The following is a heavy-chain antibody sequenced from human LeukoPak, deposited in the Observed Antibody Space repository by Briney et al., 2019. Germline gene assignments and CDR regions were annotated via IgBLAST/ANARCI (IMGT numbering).Heavy chain of an antibody. CDR1: GGSISSYY. D-gene: IGHD2-15*01. CDR2: IYYSGST. Sequence: PSETLSLTCTVSGGSISSYYWSWIRQPPGKGLEWIGDIYYSGSTNYNPSLKSRVRTSVDTSKKQFSLKLSSVTAADTAVYYCARAPRGVVVKSDAFDIWGQGTMVTVSS. J-gene: IGHJ3*02. V-gene: IGHV4-59*01. CDR3: ARAPRGVVVKSDAFDI.